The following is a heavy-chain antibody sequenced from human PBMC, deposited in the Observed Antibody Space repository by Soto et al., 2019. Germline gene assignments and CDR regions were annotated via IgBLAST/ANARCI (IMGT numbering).Heavy chain of an antibody. D-gene: IGHD2-2*01. CDR3: ARYCSSTRCQGYYYYGMDV. J-gene: IGHJ6*02. Sequence: EVQLLESGGGLVQPGGSLRLSCAASGFTFSSYAMSWVRQAPGKGLEWVSAISGSGGSTYYADSVKGRFTISRDNSKNTLYLQMTSLRAEDTGVYYCARYCSSTRCQGYYYYGMDVWGQGTTVTVSS. CDR1: GFTFSSYA. V-gene: IGHV3-23*01. CDR2: ISGSGGST.